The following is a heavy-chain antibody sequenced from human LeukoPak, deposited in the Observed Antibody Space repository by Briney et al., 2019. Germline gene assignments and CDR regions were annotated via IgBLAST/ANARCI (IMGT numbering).Heavy chain of an antibody. D-gene: IGHD6-19*01. V-gene: IGHV3-23*01. J-gene: IGHJ4*02. Sequence: GGSLRLPCAATGFSLSTYGVSSVRQPPGKRLEWVSGITGTGGSTYYADSVKGRFTVSRDTSKNTLYLQMNSLRAEDTAIYYCAKDHGTAVAGFYYWGQGTLVTVSS. CDR1: GFSLSTYG. CDR3: AKDHGTAVAGFYY. CDR2: ITGTGGST.